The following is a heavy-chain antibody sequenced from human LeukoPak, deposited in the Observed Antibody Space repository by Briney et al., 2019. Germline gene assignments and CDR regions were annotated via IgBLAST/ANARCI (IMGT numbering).Heavy chain of an antibody. D-gene: IGHD6-19*01. Sequence: GESLLLSCAASGFTFSSSGMPWVRHAPGKGLEWVAVIWYDGSNKYDADSVKGRFTTSRENSKDTLYLQMNSLRAEDTAVYYCAKDSGSSGWEDFDYWGQGTLVTVSS. CDR3: AKDSGSSGWEDFDY. CDR1: GFTFSSSG. J-gene: IGHJ4*02. CDR2: IWYDGSNK. V-gene: IGHV3-33*06.